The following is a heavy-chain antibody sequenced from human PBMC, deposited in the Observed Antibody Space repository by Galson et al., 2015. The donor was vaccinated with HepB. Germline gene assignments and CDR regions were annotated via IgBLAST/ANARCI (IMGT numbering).Heavy chain of an antibody. CDR1: GFTFSTYS. D-gene: IGHD6-19*01. CDR3: GRGGLRAVAGTKGDY. V-gene: IGHV3-30-3*01. Sequence: SLRLSCAASGFTFSTYSMYWVRQAPGKGLEWVAVTSYDGSNNYYGDLVKGRFSISRDSSKNTLFLQMRSVRTDDTAVYYCGRGGLRAVAGTKGDYWGQGSLVTVSS. J-gene: IGHJ4*02. CDR2: TSYDGSNN.